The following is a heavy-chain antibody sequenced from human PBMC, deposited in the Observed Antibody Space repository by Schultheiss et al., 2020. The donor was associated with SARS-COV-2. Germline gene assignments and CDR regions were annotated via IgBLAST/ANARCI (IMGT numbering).Heavy chain of an antibody. CDR1: GYSFTSYW. CDR3: AALYDYGDYFSAFDI. CDR2: IYPGDSDT. J-gene: IGHJ3*02. V-gene: IGHV5-51*01. Sequence: GSLRLSCKGSGYSFTSYWIGWVRQMPGKGLEWMGIIYPGDSDTRYSPSFQGQVTISADKSISTAYLQWSSLKASDTAMYYCAALYDYGDYFSAFDIWGQGTMVTVSS. D-gene: IGHD4-17*01.